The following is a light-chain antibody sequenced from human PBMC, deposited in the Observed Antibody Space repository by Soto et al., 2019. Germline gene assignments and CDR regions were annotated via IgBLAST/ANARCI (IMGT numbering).Light chain of an antibody. CDR3: HQYGASPET. CDR2: AAS. Sequence: AIRMTQSPSSLSASTGDRVTITCRASQGISSYLAWYQQKPGKAPKLLIYAASTLQSGVPSRFSGSGSGTDFTLTISSLEPEDFAVYFCHQYGASPETFGQGTKVDIK. J-gene: IGKJ1*01. V-gene: IGKV1-8*01. CDR1: QGISSY.